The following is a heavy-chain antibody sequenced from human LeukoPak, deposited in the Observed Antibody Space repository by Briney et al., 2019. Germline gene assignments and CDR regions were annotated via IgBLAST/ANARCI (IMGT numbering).Heavy chain of an antibody. V-gene: IGHV3-64*01. Sequence: PGGSLRLSCAASGFTFTSYVMYWVRQAPGRGLEYVSVISYNGDSTYYANSVKGRFTISRDNSKNRLYLQMGSLRDEDMAVYYCARRDTSGYFADYWGQGTLVTVSS. CDR3: ARRDTSGYFADY. CDR2: ISYNGDST. J-gene: IGHJ4*02. CDR1: GFTFTSYV. D-gene: IGHD6-19*01.